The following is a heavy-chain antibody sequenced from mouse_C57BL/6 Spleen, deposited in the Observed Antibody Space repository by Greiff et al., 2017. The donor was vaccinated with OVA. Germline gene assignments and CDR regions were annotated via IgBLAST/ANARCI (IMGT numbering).Heavy chain of an antibody. J-gene: IGHJ3*01. D-gene: IGHD2-4*01. Sequence: QVQLQQPGAELVRPGSSVKLSCKASGYTFTSYWLHWVKQRPIQGLEWIGNIDPSDSETHYNQKFKDKATLTVDKSSSTASMRLSSLTSEDSAVYYCARGGDYDGWFAYWGQGTLVTVSA. CDR2: IDPSDSET. V-gene: IGHV1-52*01. CDR1: GYTFTSYW. CDR3: ARGGDYDGWFAY.